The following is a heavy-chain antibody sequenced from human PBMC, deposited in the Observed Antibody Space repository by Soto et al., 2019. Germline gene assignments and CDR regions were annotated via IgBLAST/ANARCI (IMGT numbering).Heavy chain of an antibody. V-gene: IGHV3-74*01. CDR3: ATARGRITSSGGAITANQMGV. CDR1: GFTFSNYW. D-gene: IGHD3-3*01. J-gene: IGHJ6*04. Sequence: EVQLVESGGALVQPGGSLRLSCAASGFTFSNYWMYWVRQAPGKGLVWVSRLDTEGGSTIYADSVKGRFTISRDNARNPVYLQMESIRGEDTSRYYCATARGRITSSGGAITANQMGVWGRGTTVTVPS. CDR2: LDTEGGST.